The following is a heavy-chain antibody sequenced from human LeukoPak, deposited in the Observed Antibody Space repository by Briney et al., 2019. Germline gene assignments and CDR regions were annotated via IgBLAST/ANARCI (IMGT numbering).Heavy chain of an antibody. CDR3: AKGSHYYDSGGYYIEY. D-gene: IGHD3-22*01. Sequence: PGRSLRLSCAASGFTFSSYGMLWVRQAPGKGLEWVAVISYDGSNQYYAVSVKGRFTISRDNSKNTLYLQMNSLRPDDTAVYFCAKGSHYYDSGGYYIEYWGQGTMVAVSS. CDR2: ISYDGSNQ. J-gene: IGHJ4*02. CDR1: GFTFSSYG. V-gene: IGHV3-30*18.